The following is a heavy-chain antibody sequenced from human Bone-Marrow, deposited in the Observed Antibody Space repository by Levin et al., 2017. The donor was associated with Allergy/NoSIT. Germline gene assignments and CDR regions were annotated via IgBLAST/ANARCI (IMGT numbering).Heavy chain of an antibody. CDR1: GDSLSTNGVA. CDR2: TYYRSRWSN. V-gene: IGHV6-1*01. Sequence: SETLSLTCAISGDSLSTNGVAWNWLRPSPSRGLEWLGRTYYRSRWSNDYAVSVTSRITINPDTSNNQFSLLLNAVTPEDTAVYYWARGRVSAFDYWGQGTLVTVSS. D-gene: IGHD2-2*01. CDR3: ARGRVSAFDY. J-gene: IGHJ4*02.